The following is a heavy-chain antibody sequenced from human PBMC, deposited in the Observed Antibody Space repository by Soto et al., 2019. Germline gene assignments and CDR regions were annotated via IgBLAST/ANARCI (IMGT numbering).Heavy chain of an antibody. CDR3: AGQTGDDAFDI. CDR2: IYYSGST. CDR1: GGSIRSSSYY. D-gene: IGHD7-27*01. J-gene: IGHJ3*02. V-gene: IGHV4-39*01. Sequence: QLQLQESGPGLVKPSETLSLTCPVSGGSIRSSSYYWGWIRQPPGQGLEWIGSIYYSGSTYYNPSLKSRVTLSVDTSKNQFSLKLSSVTAADTAVYYCAGQTGDDAFDIWGQGTMVTVSS.